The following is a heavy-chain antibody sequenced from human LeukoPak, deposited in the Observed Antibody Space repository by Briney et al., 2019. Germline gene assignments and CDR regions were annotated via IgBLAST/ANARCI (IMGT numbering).Heavy chain of an antibody. CDR1: GFTVSSNY. CDR3: ARGVYDILTGYCYGMDV. J-gene: IGHJ6*02. Sequence: PGGSLRLSCAASGFTVSSNYMSWVRQAPGNGLEWVSVIYSGGSTYYADSVKGRSTISGHESKNTLYLQMNSLRAEDTAVYYCARGVYDILTGYCYGMDVWGQGTTVTVSS. V-gene: IGHV3-53*04. CDR2: IYSGGST. D-gene: IGHD3-9*01.